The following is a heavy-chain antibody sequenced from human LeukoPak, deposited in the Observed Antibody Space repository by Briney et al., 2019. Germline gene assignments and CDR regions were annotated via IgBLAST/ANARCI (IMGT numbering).Heavy chain of an antibody. CDR2: ISYDGSNK. CDR3: AREFRGWFFDY. Sequence: GGSLRLSCAASGFTFSSYAMHWVRQAPGKGLEWVAFISYDGSNKYYADSVKGRFTISRDQSKNTLYLQMNSLRAEDTAVYYCAREFRGWFFDYWGQGTLVTVSS. J-gene: IGHJ4*02. V-gene: IGHV3-30-3*01. D-gene: IGHD6-19*01. CDR1: GFTFSSYA.